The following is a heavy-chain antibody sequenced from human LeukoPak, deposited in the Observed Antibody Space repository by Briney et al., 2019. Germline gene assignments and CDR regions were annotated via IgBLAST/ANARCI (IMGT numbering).Heavy chain of an antibody. CDR3: AKERGYDRDYFDY. D-gene: IGHD5-12*01. J-gene: IGHJ4*02. CDR2: ISASGGST. V-gene: IGHV3-23*01. CDR1: GFTFNTYA. Sequence: GGSLRLSCAASGFTFNTYAMSWVRQAPGKGLEWVSGISASGGSTYYADSVKGRFTISRDNSKNTLYLQMNSLRAEDTAVYYCAKERGYDRDYFDYWGQGTLVTVSS.